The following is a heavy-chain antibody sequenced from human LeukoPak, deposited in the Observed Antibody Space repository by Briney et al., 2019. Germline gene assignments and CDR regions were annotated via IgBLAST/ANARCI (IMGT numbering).Heavy chain of an antibody. J-gene: IGHJ4*02. V-gene: IGHV1-8*01. CDR3: AREGLDY. CDR2: KNPNSGNS. Sequence: ASVKVSCKASGYTFTDYDINWVRQATGQGLEWMGYKNPNSGNSAYAQKFQGRVTITTDASITTAYMELSGLRSEDTALYYCAREGLDYWGQGTLVTVSS. CDR1: GYTFTDYD.